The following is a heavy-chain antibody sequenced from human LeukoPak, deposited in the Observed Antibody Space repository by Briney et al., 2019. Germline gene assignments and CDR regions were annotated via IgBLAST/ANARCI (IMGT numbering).Heavy chain of an antibody. CDR2: ISSSSSYI. CDR3: AKGRSGSGSFFDY. D-gene: IGHD3-10*01. CDR1: GFTFSDYY. V-gene: IGHV3-11*06. J-gene: IGHJ4*02. Sequence: GGSLRLSCAASGFTFSDYYMSWIRQAPGKGLEWVSSISSSSSYIYYADSVKDRFTISRDNSKNTLYLQMNSLRAEDTAVYYCAKGRSGSGSFFDYWGQGTLVTVSS.